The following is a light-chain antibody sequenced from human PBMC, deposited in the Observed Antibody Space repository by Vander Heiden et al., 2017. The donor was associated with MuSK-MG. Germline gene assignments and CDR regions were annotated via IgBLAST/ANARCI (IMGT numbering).Light chain of an antibody. J-gene: IGKJ3*01. V-gene: IGKV4-1*01. Sequence: DIVMTQSPDSLAVSLGERATINRKSSQSVLYSSNNKNFLAWYQQKPGQPPKLLIYWASTRETGVPDRFSGSGSGTDFTLTISSLQAEDVAVYYCQQDDNTPVTFGHGTKVDVK. CDR3: QQDDNTPVT. CDR1: QSVLYSSNNKNF. CDR2: WAS.